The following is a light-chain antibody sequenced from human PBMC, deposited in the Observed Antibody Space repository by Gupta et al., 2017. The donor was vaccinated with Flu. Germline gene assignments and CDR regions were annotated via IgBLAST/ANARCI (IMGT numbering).Light chain of an antibody. Sequence: SASISCTGTSSDVGGYNYVSWYQQYPGKAPKLMISDVNKRPSGVPDRFSGSKSGNTASLTISGLQPEDEADYYCCSLAGSYSWVFGGGSKLTVL. CDR2: DVN. J-gene: IGLJ3*02. V-gene: IGLV2-11*03. CDR1: SSDVGGYNY. CDR3: CSLAGSYSWV.